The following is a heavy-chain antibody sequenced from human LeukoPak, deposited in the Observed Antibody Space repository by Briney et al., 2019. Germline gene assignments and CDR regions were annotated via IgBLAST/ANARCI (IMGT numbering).Heavy chain of an antibody. Sequence: GGSLRLSCAASGFTFSSYAMTWVRRAPGKGLEWVSAISGSGGSTHYADSVKGRFTISRDNSKNTLYLQMNSLRAEDTAVYYCAKDRASSGWYYFDYWGQGTLVTVPS. CDR2: ISGSGGST. J-gene: IGHJ4*02. CDR1: GFTFSSYA. D-gene: IGHD6-19*01. CDR3: AKDRASSGWYYFDY. V-gene: IGHV3-23*01.